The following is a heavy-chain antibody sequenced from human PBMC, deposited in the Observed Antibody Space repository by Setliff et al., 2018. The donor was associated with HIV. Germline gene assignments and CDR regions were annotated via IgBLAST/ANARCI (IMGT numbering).Heavy chain of an antibody. V-gene: IGHV4-61*09. CDR3: ASASVPAATSLDH. J-gene: IGHJ4*02. D-gene: IGHD2-2*01. Sequence: PSLTCTVSGGSISSGSYYWSWIRQPAGKGLEWIGHIYSSGSTNYNPSLKSRVTISVDTSKNQFSLELSSVTAADTAVYYCASASVPAATSLDHWGQGTLVTVSS. CDR1: GGSISSGSYY. CDR2: IYSSGST.